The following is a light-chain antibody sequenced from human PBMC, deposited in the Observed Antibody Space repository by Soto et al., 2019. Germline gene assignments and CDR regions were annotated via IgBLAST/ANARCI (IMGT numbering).Light chain of an antibody. Sequence: QSVLTQPASVSGSPGQSITISCSGTISDFVVYNYVSWYQQHPGKAPKLMLYGVSKRPSGVSNRFSGSKSGNTASLTISGLQAEDEADYYCQSFDKYLSAVVFGGGTKLTVL. CDR1: ISDFVVYNY. CDR2: GVS. CDR3: QSFDKYLSAVV. V-gene: IGLV2-14*01. J-gene: IGLJ2*01.